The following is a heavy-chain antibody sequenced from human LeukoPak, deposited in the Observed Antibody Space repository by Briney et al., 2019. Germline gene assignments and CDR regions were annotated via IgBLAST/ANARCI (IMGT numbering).Heavy chain of an antibody. V-gene: IGHV1-18*01. Sequence: GASVKVSCKASGYTFTSYGISWVRQAPGQGLEWMGWISAYNGNTNYAQKLQGRVTMTTDTSTSTAYMELRSLRSDDTAVYYCARDGWEQQLVHYYYYYGMDVWGQGTTVTVSS. CDR1: GYTFTSYG. CDR3: ARDGWEQQLVHYYYYYGMDV. D-gene: IGHD6-13*01. CDR2: ISAYNGNT. J-gene: IGHJ6*02.